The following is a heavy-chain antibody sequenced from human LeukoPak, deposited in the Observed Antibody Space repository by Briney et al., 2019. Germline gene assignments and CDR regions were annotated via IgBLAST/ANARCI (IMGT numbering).Heavy chain of an antibody. J-gene: IGHJ6*03. CDR3: ATSPGSGWSYYHYYMDV. CDR1: GYTLTELS. D-gene: IGHD6-19*01. Sequence: ASVKVSCKVSGYTLTELSMHWVRQAPGKGLEWMGGFDPEDGETIYAQKFQGRVTMTEDTSTDTAYMELSSLRSEDTAVYYCATSPGSGWSYYHYYMDVWGKGTTVTVSS. CDR2: FDPEDGET. V-gene: IGHV1-24*01.